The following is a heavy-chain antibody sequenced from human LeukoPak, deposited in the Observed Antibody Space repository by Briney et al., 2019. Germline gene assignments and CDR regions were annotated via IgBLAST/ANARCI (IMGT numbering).Heavy chain of an antibody. J-gene: IGHJ4*02. CDR1: GFTFSSYA. V-gene: IGHV3-23*01. Sequence: GGSLRLSCAASGFTFSSYAMSWVRQAPGKGLEWVSAISGSGGSTYYADSVKGRFTISRDNSKNTLYLQMSSLRADDTAVYYCAKDIEGSYCGGDCYFGFDYWGQGTLVTVSS. D-gene: IGHD2-21*02. CDR2: ISGSGGST. CDR3: AKDIEGSYCGGDCYFGFDY.